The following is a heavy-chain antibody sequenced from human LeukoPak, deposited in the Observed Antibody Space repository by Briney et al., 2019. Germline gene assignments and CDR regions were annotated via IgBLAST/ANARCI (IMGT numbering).Heavy chain of an antibody. CDR3: TRLNYYGSGSYFDY. CDR2: IRSKANSYAT. J-gene: IGHJ4*02. Sequence: PGGSLKLSCAASGFTLSGSAMHWVRQASGKGLEWVGRIRSKANSYATEYAASVKGRFTISRDDSKNTAYLQMNSLKTEDTAVYYCTRLNYYGSGSYFDYWGQGTLVTVSS. CDR1: GFTLSGSA. D-gene: IGHD3-10*01. V-gene: IGHV3-73*01.